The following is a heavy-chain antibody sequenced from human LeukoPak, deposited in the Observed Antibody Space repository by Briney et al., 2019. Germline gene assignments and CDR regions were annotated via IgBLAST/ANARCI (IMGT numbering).Heavy chain of an antibody. D-gene: IGHD3-9*01. Sequence: SETLSLTCTVSGASISSYYWTWIRQPAGKGLEWIGRIYTSGSTNYNPSLKSRVTISVDTSKNQSSLKLSSVTAADTAVYYCARSVATGSDDILTGYYRFDPWGQGTLVTVSS. V-gene: IGHV4-4*07. CDR3: ARSVATGSDDILTGYYRFDP. CDR1: GASISSYY. CDR2: IYTSGST. J-gene: IGHJ5*02.